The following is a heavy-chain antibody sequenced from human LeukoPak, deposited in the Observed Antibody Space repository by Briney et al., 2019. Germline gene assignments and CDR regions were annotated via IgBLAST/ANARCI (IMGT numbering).Heavy chain of an antibody. D-gene: IGHD5-12*01. CDR1: GFTFDDYS. J-gene: IGHJ4*02. CDR3: AKDRTYSGYDALDY. Sequence: PGRSLRLSCAASGFTFDDYSMLWVRQAPGKGLEWVSGISWNSGSAGYADSVKGRFTISRDNAKNSLYLQMNSLRTEDTALYYCAKDRTYSGYDALDYWGQGTLVTVSS. CDR2: ISWNSGSA. V-gene: IGHV3-9*01.